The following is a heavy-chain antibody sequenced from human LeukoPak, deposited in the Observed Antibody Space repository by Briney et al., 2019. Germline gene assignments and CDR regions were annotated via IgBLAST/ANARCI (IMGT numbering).Heavy chain of an antibody. CDR2: IKEDGSIQ. CDR3: ARDVWTGVAVSDY. V-gene: IGHV3-7*01. J-gene: IGHJ4*02. Sequence: TGRSLRLSCAASGFTFSSYWMTWVRQAPGKGLEWLANIKEDGSIQYYLDSVRGRFTISRDNAKTSVYLQLNSLRADDTAVYYCARDVWTGVAVSDYWGQGTLVTVSS. D-gene: IGHD6-19*01. CDR1: GFTFSSYW.